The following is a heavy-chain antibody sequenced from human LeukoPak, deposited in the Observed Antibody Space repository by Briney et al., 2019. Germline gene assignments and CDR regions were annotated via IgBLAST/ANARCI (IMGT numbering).Heavy chain of an antibody. CDR2: ISGSGGSA. CDR1: GFTFSSYG. Sequence: PGGSLRLSCAASGFTFSSYGMSWVRQAPGKGLEWVSAISGSGGSAYYADSVKGRFTISRDNSKNTLYLQMNSLRAEDTAVYYCARESRVVEGDGYHIDVWGKGITVTISS. CDR3: ARESRVVEGDGYHIDV. D-gene: IGHD3-22*01. V-gene: IGHV3-23*01. J-gene: IGHJ6*03.